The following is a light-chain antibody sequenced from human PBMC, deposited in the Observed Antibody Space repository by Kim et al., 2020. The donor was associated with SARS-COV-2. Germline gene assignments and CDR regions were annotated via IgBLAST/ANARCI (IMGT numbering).Light chain of an antibody. CDR2: AAS. V-gene: IGKV1-39*01. Sequence: SASGGDRVTSTCRASRSITTYLNWYQQKPGKAPKLLIYAASSLQSGVPSRFSGSGSGTDFTLTISSLQPEDFATYYCQQSYSTPYTFGPGTKLEI. CDR3: QQSYSTPYT. J-gene: IGKJ2*01. CDR1: RSITTY.